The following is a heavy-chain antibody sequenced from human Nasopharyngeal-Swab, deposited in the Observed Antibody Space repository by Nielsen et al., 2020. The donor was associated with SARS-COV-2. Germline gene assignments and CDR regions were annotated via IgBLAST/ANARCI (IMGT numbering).Heavy chain of an antibody. CDR2: IRTTSSYI. D-gene: IGHD2-8*01. J-gene: IGHJ4*02. Sequence: GESLKISCAASGFTFSSYSMNWVRQAPGKGLEWVSSIRTTSSYIYYADSVKGRFTIFRDNAKNSLYLQMNSLRAEDTAVYYCARDQNGYWGQGILVTVSS. CDR1: GFTFSSYS. V-gene: IGHV3-21*06. CDR3: ARDQNGY.